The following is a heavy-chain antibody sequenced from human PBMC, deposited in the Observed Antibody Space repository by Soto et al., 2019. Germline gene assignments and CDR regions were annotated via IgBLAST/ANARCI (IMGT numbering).Heavy chain of an antibody. CDR1: GGTFSSYA. D-gene: IGHD6-19*01. CDR3: ARIPSLVAGADY. CDR2: IIPIFGTA. J-gene: IGHJ4*02. V-gene: IGHV1-69*01. Sequence: QVQLVQSGAEVTKPGSSVKVSCKASGGTFSSYAISWVRQAPGQGLEWMGGIIPIFGTANYAQKVQGRVTITADESTSRAYMELSSLRSEDTAVYYCARIPSLVAGADYWGQGTLVTVSS.